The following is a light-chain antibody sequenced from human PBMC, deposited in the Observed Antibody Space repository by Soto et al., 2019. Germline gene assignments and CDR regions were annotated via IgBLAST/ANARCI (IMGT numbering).Light chain of an antibody. CDR2: AAS. Sequence: DIVLTQSPGTLSLSPGERATLSCRASESVSSSYLAWYQQKPGQAPRPVIYAASSRATGIPGRFSGSGSGTDFTLTISRLEPEDFAVYYCQQYGSSPRTFGGGTKVDIK. J-gene: IGKJ4*01. CDR1: ESVSSSY. V-gene: IGKV3-20*01. CDR3: QQYGSSPRT.